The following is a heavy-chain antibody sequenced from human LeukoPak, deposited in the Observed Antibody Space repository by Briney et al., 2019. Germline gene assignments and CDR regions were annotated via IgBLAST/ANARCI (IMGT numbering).Heavy chain of an antibody. Sequence: GRSLRLSCAASGFTFSSYGMHWVRQAPGKGLEWVAVIWYDGSNKYYADSVKGRFTISRDDSKNTLHLQMNSLRPEDTAVYYCATTGGRYFDWLANDYWGQGTLVTVSS. CDR3: ATTGGRYFDWLANDY. D-gene: IGHD3-9*01. CDR2: IWYDGSNK. J-gene: IGHJ4*02. V-gene: IGHV3-33*01. CDR1: GFTFSSYG.